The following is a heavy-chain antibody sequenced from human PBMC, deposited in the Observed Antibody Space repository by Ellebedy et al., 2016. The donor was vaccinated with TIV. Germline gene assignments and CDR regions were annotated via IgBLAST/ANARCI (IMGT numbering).Heavy chain of an antibody. CDR2: ISFEGSVK. CDR3: ARDGAAGGITSRRFDY. J-gene: IGHJ4*02. D-gene: IGHD2-2*01. V-gene: IGHV3-30*04. CDR1: GFTFSNYA. Sequence: PGGSLRLSCAASGFTFSNYAMHWVRQAPGTGLEWLGVISFEGSVKFYADPVKGRFTISRDNSKNTVYLQMSSLRAEDTALYFCARDGAAGGITSRRFDYWGQGTLVTVSS.